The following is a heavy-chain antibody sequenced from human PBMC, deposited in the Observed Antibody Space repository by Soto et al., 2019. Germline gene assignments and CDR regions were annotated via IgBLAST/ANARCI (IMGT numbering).Heavy chain of an antibody. Sequence: PGGSLRLSCAASGFTFSSYAMHWVRQAPGKGLEWVAVISYDGSNKYYADSVKGRFTISRDNSKNTLYLQMNSLRAEDTAVYYCARGREGASSSWYPQYYYYGMDVWGQGTTVTVSS. V-gene: IGHV3-30-3*01. CDR3: ARGREGASSSWYPQYYYYGMDV. D-gene: IGHD6-13*01. J-gene: IGHJ6*02. CDR2: ISYDGSNK. CDR1: GFTFSSYA.